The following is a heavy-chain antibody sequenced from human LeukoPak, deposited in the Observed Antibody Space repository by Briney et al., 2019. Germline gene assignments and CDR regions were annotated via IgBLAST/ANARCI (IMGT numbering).Heavy chain of an antibody. CDR1: GFPFSSYA. J-gene: IGHJ4*02. V-gene: IGHV3-23*01. CDR3: AKSRAYDSSGYSSSYFDY. Sequence: GGSLSLSCAASGFPFSSYAMSWVRQAPGKGLEWVSAISGSGGSTYYADSVKGRFTISRDNSKNTLYLQMNSLRAEDTAVYYCAKSRAYDSSGYSSSYFDYWGQGTLVTVSS. CDR2: ISGSGGST. D-gene: IGHD3-22*01.